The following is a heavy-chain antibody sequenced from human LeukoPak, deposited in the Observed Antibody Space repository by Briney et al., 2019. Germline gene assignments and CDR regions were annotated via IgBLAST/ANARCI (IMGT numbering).Heavy chain of an antibody. CDR3: ARDTDEWYNSPGDY. V-gene: IGHV3-30*04. D-gene: IGHD1-1*01. Sequence: GGSLRLSCAVSGFTLKTYAMHWVRQAPGKGREWVAIISYDGSQKYYADSLKGRLTISRDNSRNTLYLQMNSLRDDDTGMYYCARDTDEWYNSPGDYWGQGTLVTVSS. J-gene: IGHJ4*02. CDR2: ISYDGSQK. CDR1: GFTLKTYA.